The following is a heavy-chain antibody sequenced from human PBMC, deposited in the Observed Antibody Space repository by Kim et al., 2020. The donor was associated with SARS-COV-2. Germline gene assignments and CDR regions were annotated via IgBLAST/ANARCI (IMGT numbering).Heavy chain of an antibody. J-gene: IGHJ4*02. CDR2: IYYSGST. CDR1: GGSISSSSYY. V-gene: IGHV4-39*01. Sequence: SETLSLTCTVSGGSISSSSYYWGWIRQPPGKGLEWIGSIYYSGSTYYNPSLKSRVTISVDTSKNQFSLKLSSVTAADTAVYYCARQGHYYGSGVDYWGQGTLVTVSS. D-gene: IGHD3-10*01. CDR3: ARQGHYYGSGVDY.